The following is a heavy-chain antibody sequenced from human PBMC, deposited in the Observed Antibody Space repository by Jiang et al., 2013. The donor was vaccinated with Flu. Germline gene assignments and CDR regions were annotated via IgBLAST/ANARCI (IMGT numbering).Heavy chain of an antibody. D-gene: IGHD2-15*01. CDR2: IYYSGST. CDR3: ARVGCSGGSCYGTLSWFDP. CDR1: GGSISSYY. J-gene: IGHJ5*02. V-gene: IGHV4-59*01. Sequence: GSGLVKPSETLSLTCTVSGGSISSYYWSWIRQPPGKGLEWIGYIYYSGSTNYNPSLKSRVTISVDTSKNQFSLKLSSVTAADTAVYYCARVGCSGGSCYGTLSWFDPWAEGTLVTVSS.